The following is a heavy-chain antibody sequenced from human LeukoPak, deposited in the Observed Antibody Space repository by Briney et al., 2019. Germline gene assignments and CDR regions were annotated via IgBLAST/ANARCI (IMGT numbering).Heavy chain of an antibody. V-gene: IGHV1-24*01. CDR2: FDPEDGET. CDR3: ATTLGYCSSTSCYRNWFDP. CDR1: GYTLTELS. Sequence: ASVKDSCKVSGYTLTELSMHWVRQAPGKGLEWMGGFDPEDGETIYAQKFQGRVTMTEDTSTDTAYMELSSLRSEDTAVYYCATTLGYCSSTSCYRNWFDPWGQGTLVTVSS. J-gene: IGHJ5*02. D-gene: IGHD2-2*01.